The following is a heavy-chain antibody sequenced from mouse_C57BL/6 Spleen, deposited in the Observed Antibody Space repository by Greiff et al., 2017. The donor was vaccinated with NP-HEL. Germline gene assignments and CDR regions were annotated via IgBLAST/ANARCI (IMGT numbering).Heavy chain of an antibody. J-gene: IGHJ2*01. Sequence: VQLQQPGAELVKPGASVKLSCKASGYTFTSYWMHWVKQRPGQGLEWIGMIHPNSGSTNYNEKFKSKATLTVDKSSSTAYMQLSSLTSEDSSVYYCAREEGYDGYYGYWGQGTTLTVSS. D-gene: IGHD2-3*01. V-gene: IGHV1-64*01. CDR2: IHPNSGST. CDR1: GYTFTSYW. CDR3: AREEGYDGYYGY.